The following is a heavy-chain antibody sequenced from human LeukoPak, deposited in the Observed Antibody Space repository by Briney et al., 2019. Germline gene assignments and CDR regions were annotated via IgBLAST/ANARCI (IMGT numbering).Heavy chain of an antibody. CDR2: IYYSGST. D-gene: IGHD2-21*02. CDR1: GGSFSGYY. CDR3: AGASLAYCGGNCYYYWYFDL. V-gene: IGHV4-34*01. J-gene: IGHJ2*01. Sequence: SETLSLTCAVYGGSFSGYYWGWIRQPPGKGLEWIGSIYYSGSTYYNPSLKSRVTISVDTSKNQFSLKLSSVTAADTAVYYCAGASLAYCGGNCYYYWYFDLWGRGTLVTVSS.